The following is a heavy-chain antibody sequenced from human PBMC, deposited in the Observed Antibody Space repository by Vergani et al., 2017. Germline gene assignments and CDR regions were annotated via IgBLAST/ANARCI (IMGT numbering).Heavy chain of an antibody. CDR1: GCSISSYY. CDR3: ARESGNWPDS. CDR2: IYYSGST. D-gene: IGHD3-10*01. V-gene: IGHV4-59*01. Sequence: QVQLQESGPGLVKPSETLSLTCTVSGCSISSYYWSWIRQPPGKGLEWIGYIYYSGSTNYNPSLKSRVTISVDTSKNQFSLKLSSVTAADTAVYYCARESGNWPDSWGQGTLVNGSS. J-gene: IGHJ5*01.